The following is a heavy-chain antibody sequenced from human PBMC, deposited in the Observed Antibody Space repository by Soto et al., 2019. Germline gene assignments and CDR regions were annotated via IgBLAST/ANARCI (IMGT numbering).Heavy chain of an antibody. CDR1: GGSISSYY. CDR2: IYYSGST. Sequence: SETLSLTCTVSGGSISSYYWSWIRQPPGKGLEWIGYIYYSGSTNYNPSLKSRVTISVDTSKNQFSLKLSSVTAADTAVYYCARHLLWFGESENWFDPWGQGTLVTVSS. V-gene: IGHV4-59*08. CDR3: ARHLLWFGESENWFDP. J-gene: IGHJ5*02. D-gene: IGHD3-10*01.